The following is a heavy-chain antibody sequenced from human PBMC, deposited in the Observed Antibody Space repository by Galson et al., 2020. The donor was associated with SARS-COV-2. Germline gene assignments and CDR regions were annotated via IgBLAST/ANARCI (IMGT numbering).Heavy chain of an antibody. CDR3: ARRPGENVYGDYVAYYHYGMDV. V-gene: IGHV3-30-3*01. CDR2: ISYDASNK. Sequence: GESLKISCAASGFTFSTYAMHWVRQAPGKGLEWVAVISYDASNKYYADSVKGRFTISRDNSKNTLHLQMNSLRTEDTAVYYCARRPGENVYGDYVAYYHYGMDVWGQGTTVTDSS. D-gene: IGHD4-17*01. CDR1: GFTFSTYA. J-gene: IGHJ6*02.